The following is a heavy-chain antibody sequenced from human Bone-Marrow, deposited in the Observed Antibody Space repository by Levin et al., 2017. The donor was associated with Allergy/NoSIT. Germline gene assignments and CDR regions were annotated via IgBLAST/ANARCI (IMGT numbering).Heavy chain of an antibody. CDR2: IYYTGST. D-gene: IGHD3-9*01. J-gene: IGHJ4*02. CDR3: VRDLYPSSWRVFDSV. CDR1: GGSISSADYY. Sequence: SETLSLTCNVSGGSISSADYYWSWIRQSPGGDLEWIGYIYYTGSTYYNPSLRSRVTMSLDTSKNQFSLKLQSVTAPDTAVYYCVRDLYPSSWRVFDSVWGQGTLVTVSS. V-gene: IGHV4-30-4*01.